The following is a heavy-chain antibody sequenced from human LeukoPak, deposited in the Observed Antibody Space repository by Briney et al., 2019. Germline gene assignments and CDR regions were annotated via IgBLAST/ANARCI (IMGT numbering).Heavy chain of an antibody. J-gene: IGHJ6*03. CDR1: GFTVSSYW. D-gene: IGHD3-3*01. V-gene: IGHV3-7*01. CDR3: ARDQVYAFWSGRFDYYYYYMDV. Sequence: QAGGSLRLSCAASGFTVSSYWMSWVRQAPGEGREWVANIKQDVSEKYYVDSVKGRFTISRDNAKNSLYLQMNRLRAEDTAVYYCARDQVYAFWSGRFDYYYYYMDVWGKGTTVTVSS. CDR2: IKQDVSEK.